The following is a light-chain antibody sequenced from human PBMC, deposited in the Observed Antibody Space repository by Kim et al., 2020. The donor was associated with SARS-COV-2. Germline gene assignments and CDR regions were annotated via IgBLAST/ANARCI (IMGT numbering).Light chain of an antibody. J-gene: IGLJ2*01. CDR1: KLGYKY. CDR3: QVWDSRTSVV. CDR2: QDS. Sequence: SYELTQPPSVSVSPGQTASITCSGDKLGYKYACWYQQKPGQSPVLVIYQDSKRPSGIPERFSGSNSGNTATLAISGTQAMDEADYYCQVWDSRTSVVFGGGTQLTVL. V-gene: IGLV3-1*01.